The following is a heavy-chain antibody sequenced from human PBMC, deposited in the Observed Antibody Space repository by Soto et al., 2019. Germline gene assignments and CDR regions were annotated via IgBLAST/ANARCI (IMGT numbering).Heavy chain of an antibody. CDR3: AKDWRYSSSFDY. J-gene: IGHJ4*02. CDR1: GFNFSSYG. CDR2: ISYDGSNK. Sequence: SVRLSCTASGFNFSSYGMHWVRQAPGKGLECVADISYDGSNKYYRDSVKGRFTISRDNSRDTLYLQMNSLRAEDTAVYYCAKDWRYSSSFDYWGQGTLVTVSS. V-gene: IGHV3-30*18. D-gene: IGHD6-13*01.